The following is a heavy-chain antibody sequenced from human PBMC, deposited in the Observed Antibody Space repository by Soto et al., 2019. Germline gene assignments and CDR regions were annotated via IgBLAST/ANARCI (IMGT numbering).Heavy chain of an antibody. CDR1: GFTFSSYS. CDR2: ISSSSSTI. D-gene: IGHD3-9*01. Sequence: EVQMVESGGGLVQPGGSLRLSCAASGFTFSSYSMKWVRQAPGKGLEWVSYISSSSSTIYYADSVKGRFTISRDNAKNALYRQINSLRAEDIAVYYCARVVRYPPLFDYGGQGT. V-gene: IGHV3-48*01. CDR3: ARVVRYPPLFDY. J-gene: IGHJ4*02.